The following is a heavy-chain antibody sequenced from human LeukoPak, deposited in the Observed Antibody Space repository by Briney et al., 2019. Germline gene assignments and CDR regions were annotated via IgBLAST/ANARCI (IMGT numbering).Heavy chain of an antibody. Sequence: SETLSLTCAVYGGSFSGYYWSWIRQPPGKGLEWIGYIYYSGSTYYNPSLKSRVTISVDTSKNQFSLKLSSVTAADTAVYYCARAYYDFWSGYFYYYGMDVWGQGTTVTVSS. D-gene: IGHD3-3*01. J-gene: IGHJ6*02. CDR2: IYYSGST. V-gene: IGHV4-34*09. CDR3: ARAYYDFWSGYFYYYGMDV. CDR1: GGSFSGYY.